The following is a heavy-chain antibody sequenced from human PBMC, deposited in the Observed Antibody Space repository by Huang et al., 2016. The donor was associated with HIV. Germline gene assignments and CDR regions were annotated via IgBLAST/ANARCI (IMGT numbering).Heavy chain of an antibody. CDR2: IFPDDSDT. CDR3: ARRFSSSSGYFDY. Sequence: VQLVPSGAEVKKPGESLKISCKGSGYSFSSYWIAWVRQMPGKGLEWMGIIFPDDSDTTYSPSFEGQVTISADKSIGTAYLQWSSLKASDTAMYYCARRFSSSSGYFDYWGQGSLVTVSS. D-gene: IGHD6-6*01. V-gene: IGHV5-51*01. J-gene: IGHJ4*02. CDR1: GYSFSSYW.